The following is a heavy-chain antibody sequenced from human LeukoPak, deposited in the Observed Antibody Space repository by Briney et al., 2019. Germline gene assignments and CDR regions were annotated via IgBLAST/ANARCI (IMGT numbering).Heavy chain of an antibody. CDR3: AREDTAMWGYYYGMDV. Sequence: GGSLRLSCAASGFTFSSYSMNWVRQAPGKGLEWVSYISSSSSTIYYADSVKGRFTISRDNAKNSLYLQMNSLRAEDTAVYYCAREDTAMWGYYYGMDVWGQGTTVTVSS. CDR2: ISSSSSTI. D-gene: IGHD5-18*01. CDR1: GFTFSSYS. V-gene: IGHV3-48*04. J-gene: IGHJ6*02.